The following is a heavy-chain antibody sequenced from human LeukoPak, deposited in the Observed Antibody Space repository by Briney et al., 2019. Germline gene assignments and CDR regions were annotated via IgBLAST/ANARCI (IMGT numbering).Heavy chain of an antibody. Sequence: GGSLRLSCAASGFTFSSHGMHWVRQAPGKGLECVAFIRYDASNKYYADSVKGRFTISRDNSKNTLYLQMNSLRAEDTAVYYCAKEGSVRSSGPDCWGQGTLVTVSS. CDR3: AKEGSVRSSGPDC. CDR2: IRYDASNK. J-gene: IGHJ4*02. D-gene: IGHD6-19*01. CDR1: GFTFSSHG. V-gene: IGHV3-30*02.